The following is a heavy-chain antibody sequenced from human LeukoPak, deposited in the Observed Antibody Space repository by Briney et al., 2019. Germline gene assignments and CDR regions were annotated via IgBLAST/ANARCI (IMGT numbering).Heavy chain of an antibody. Sequence: GGSLRLSCAASGFTFSSYWMSWVRHAPGKGREWVANIKQDGSEKYYVDSVKGRFTISRDNAKNSLYLQMNSLRAEDTAVYYCARVPSDGYRYFDYWGQGTLVTVSS. V-gene: IGHV3-7*01. CDR1: GFTFSSYW. CDR3: ARVPSDGYRYFDY. CDR2: IKQDGSEK. D-gene: IGHD5-24*01. J-gene: IGHJ4*02.